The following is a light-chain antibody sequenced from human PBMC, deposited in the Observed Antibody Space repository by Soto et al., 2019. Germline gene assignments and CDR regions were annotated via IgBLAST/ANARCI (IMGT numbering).Light chain of an antibody. CDR2: GDN. J-gene: IGLJ1*01. CDR1: SSDIGAGFD. CDR3: YSYDSSLSSYV. Sequence: QSVLTQPPSVSGAPGQRVTISCTGSSSDIGAGFDVHWYQHLPGTAPILLIYGDNNRPSGVPDRFSGSKSGTSASLAITGLQAEDEADYYCYSYDSSLSSYVFGTGTKLTVL. V-gene: IGLV1-40*01.